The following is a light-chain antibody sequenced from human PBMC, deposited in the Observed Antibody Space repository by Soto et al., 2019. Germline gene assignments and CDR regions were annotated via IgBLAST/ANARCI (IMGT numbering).Light chain of an antibody. V-gene: IGLV2-23*01. CDR1: SSDVGSYNL. CDR3: CSFAGSSTYV. Sequence: QCVLTQPASVSGSPGQSITISCTGTSSDVGSYNLVSWYQHHPGKAPKLMIYEGSKRPSGVSNRFSGSKSGNTASLTISGLQAEDEADYSCCSFAGSSTYVFGTGTKVTVL. CDR2: EGS. J-gene: IGLJ1*01.